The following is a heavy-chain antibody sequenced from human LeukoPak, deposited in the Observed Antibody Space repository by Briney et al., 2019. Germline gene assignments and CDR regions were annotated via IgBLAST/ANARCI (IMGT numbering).Heavy chain of an antibody. CDR1: GYTFTSYD. CDR2: MNPNSGNT. CDR3: ARESGDILSWIFDY. V-gene: IGHV1-8*01. D-gene: IGHD3-9*01. J-gene: IGHJ4*02. Sequence: ASVKVSCKASGYTFTSYDINWVRQATGQGLEWMGWMNPNSGNTGYAQKFQGRVTMTRNTSISTAYMELSSLRSEDTAVYYCARESGDILSWIFDYWGQGPLVTVSS.